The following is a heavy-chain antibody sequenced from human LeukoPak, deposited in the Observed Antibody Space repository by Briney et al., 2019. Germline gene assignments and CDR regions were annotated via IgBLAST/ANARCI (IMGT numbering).Heavy chain of an antibody. CDR2: IYTSGST. J-gene: IGHJ3*02. CDR3: ARERVSRADAFDI. V-gene: IGHV4-61*02. Sequence: SQTLSLTCTVSGGSISSGSYYSSWIRQPAGKGLEWIGRIYTSGSTNYNPSLKSRVTISVDTSKNQFSLKLSSVTAADTAVYYCARERVSRADAFDIWGQGTMVTVSS. D-gene: IGHD2-8*01. CDR1: GGSISSGSYY.